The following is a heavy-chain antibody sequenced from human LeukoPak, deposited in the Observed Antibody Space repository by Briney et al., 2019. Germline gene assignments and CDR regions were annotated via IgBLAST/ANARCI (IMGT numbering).Heavy chain of an antibody. CDR3: ARGGSYSSSWYAPQYYYYYMDV. J-gene: IGHJ6*03. CDR2: IYYSGST. D-gene: IGHD6-13*01. CDR1: GGSISSSSYY. V-gene: IGHV4-39*07. Sequence: SGTLSLTCTVSGGSISSSSYYWGWIRQPPGKGLEWIGSIYYSGSTFYNPSLKSRVTISVDTSKNQFSLKLSSVTAADTAVYYCARGGSYSSSWYAPQYYYYYMDVWGKGTTVTVSS.